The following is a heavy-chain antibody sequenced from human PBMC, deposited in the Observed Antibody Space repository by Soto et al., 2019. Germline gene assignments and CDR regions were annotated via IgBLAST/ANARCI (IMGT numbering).Heavy chain of an antibody. CDR3: GTPGRVYYSGDEDHEYGMDV. Sequence: EVQILESGGGLVQPGGSLRLACVVSGFNFNDYAMSWVRQAPGKGLEWMSVISGSGGKTYYADSVKGRFTISRDNSKNTLFLKENRRRAEETAVYYCGTPGRVYYSGDEDHEYGMDVCGQWTTFIVSS. CDR1: GFNFNDYA. D-gene: IGHD4-17*01. V-gene: IGHV3-23*01. CDR2: ISGSGGKT. J-gene: IGHJ6*02.